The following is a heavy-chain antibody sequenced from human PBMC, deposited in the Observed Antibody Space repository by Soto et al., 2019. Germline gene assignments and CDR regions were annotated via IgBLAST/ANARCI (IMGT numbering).Heavy chain of an antibody. D-gene: IGHD5-18*01. CDR2: INPSGGST. CDR1: GYTFTSYY. Sequence: ASVKVSCKASGYTFTSYYMHWVRQAPGQGLEWMGIINPSGGSTSYAQKFQGRVTMTRDTSTGTVYMELSSLRSEDTAVYYCARVGTAMVPRYYYYGMDVWGQGTTVTVSS. J-gene: IGHJ6*02. V-gene: IGHV1-46*01. CDR3: ARVGTAMVPRYYYYGMDV.